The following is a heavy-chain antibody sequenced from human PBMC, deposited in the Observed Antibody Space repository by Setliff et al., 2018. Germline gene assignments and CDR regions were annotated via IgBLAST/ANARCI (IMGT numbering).Heavy chain of an antibody. CDR3: ARLGAPASHDAFDI. D-gene: IGHD6-25*01. CDR1: GYDFFGYW. CDR2: IYPGDSDT. Sequence: GESLKISCQGLGYDFFGYWIAWVRQVPGKGPEWVGLIYPGDSDTRYSPSFQGQVTIAVDRSRVTAYLQWDSLKASDTAMYYCARLGAPASHDAFDIWGQGTMVTVSS. V-gene: IGHV5-51*01. J-gene: IGHJ3*02.